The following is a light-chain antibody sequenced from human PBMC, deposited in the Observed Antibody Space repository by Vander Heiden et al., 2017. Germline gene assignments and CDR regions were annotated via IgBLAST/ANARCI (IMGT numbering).Light chain of an antibody. V-gene: IGKV2-28*01. CDR2: LGS. CDR1: QSLLHSNGYNY. J-gene: IGKJ2*01. Sequence: DIVMTQSPLSLPVTPGEPASISCRSSQSLLHSNGYNYLDWYLQKPGQSPQLLIYLGSNRASGVPDRFSGSGSGTDFTLKISRVEVEDVGVYYCMQALKTPYTFGQGTKLEIK. CDR3: MQALKTPYT.